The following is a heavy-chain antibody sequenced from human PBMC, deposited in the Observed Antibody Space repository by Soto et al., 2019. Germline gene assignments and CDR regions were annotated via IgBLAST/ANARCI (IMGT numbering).Heavy chain of an antibody. CDR2: IDPSDSYT. D-gene: IGHD6-19*01. J-gene: IGHJ5*02. Sequence: GASLKISCKGSGYSFSSYWISWVRQMPGKGLEWMGRIDPSDSYTNYSPSFQGHVAISADKSISTAYLQWSSLKASDTAMYYCASTPYSSGWYKRFDPWGQGTLVTVSS. CDR3: ASTPYSSGWYKRFDP. CDR1: GYSFSSYW. V-gene: IGHV5-10-1*01.